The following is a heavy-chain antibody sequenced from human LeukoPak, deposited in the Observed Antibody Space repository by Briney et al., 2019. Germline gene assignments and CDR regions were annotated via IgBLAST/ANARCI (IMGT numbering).Heavy chain of an antibody. CDR3: ARDLLGGGYSYGPTYYGMDV. V-gene: IGHV1-69*13. J-gene: IGHJ6*02. CDR1: GGTFSSYA. D-gene: IGHD5-18*01. CDR2: IIPIFGTA. Sequence: SVKVSCKASGGTFSSYAISWVRQAPGQGLEWMGGIIPIFGTANYAQKFQGRVTNTADESTSTAYMELSSLRSEDTAVYYCARDLLGGGYSYGPTYYGMDVWGQGTTVTVSS.